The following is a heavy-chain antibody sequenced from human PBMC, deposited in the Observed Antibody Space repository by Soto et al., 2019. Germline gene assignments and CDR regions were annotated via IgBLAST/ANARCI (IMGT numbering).Heavy chain of an antibody. Sequence: QVQLVQSGAEVKKPGASVKVSCKASGYTFTSYGISWVRQAPGQRLEWMGWISAYNRNTNYAQKLQGRVTMTTDTYTSTAYMELRSLRSDDTAVYYCASSYCGGDCYSVYYYYGMDVWGQGTTVTVSS. D-gene: IGHD2-21*02. CDR1: GYTFTSYG. CDR3: ASSYCGGDCYSVYYYYGMDV. V-gene: IGHV1-18*01. CDR2: ISAYNRNT. J-gene: IGHJ6*02.